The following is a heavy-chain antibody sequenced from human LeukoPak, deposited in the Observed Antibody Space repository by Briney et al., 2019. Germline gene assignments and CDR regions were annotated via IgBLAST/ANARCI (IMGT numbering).Heavy chain of an antibody. Sequence: SETLSLTCTVSGGSISSGGYYWSWIRQQPGKGLEWIGYIYYSGSTYYNPSLKSRVTISVDTSKNQFSLKLSSVTAADTAVYYCAAESITMIVVAGGVDYWGQGTLVTVSS. CDR2: IYYSGST. J-gene: IGHJ4*02. D-gene: IGHD3-22*01. V-gene: IGHV4-31*03. CDR3: AAESITMIVVAGGVDY. CDR1: GGSISSGGYY.